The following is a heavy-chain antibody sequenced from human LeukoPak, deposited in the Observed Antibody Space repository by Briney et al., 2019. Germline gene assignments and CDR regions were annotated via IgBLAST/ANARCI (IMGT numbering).Heavy chain of an antibody. Sequence: GASVKVSCKASGYTFTSYYMHWVRQAPGQGLEWMGIISPSGGSTSYAQKFQGGVTMTRDTSTSTVYMELSSLRSEDTAVYYCARDYGALASSRLEYYFDYWGQGTLVTVSS. J-gene: IGHJ4*02. CDR3: ARDYGALASSRLEYYFDY. CDR2: ISPSGGST. CDR1: GYTFTSYY. D-gene: IGHD6-13*01. V-gene: IGHV1-46*01.